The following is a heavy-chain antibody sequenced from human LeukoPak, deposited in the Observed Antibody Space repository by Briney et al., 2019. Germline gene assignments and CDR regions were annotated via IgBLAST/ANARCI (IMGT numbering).Heavy chain of an antibody. D-gene: IGHD6-13*01. CDR3: ARDRTKGIAAAGIDY. CDR1: GYTFTSFY. CDR2: INPSGGST. J-gene: IGHJ4*02. V-gene: IGHV1-46*01. Sequence: ASVKVSCKASGYTFTSFYMHWVRQAPGQGLEWMGIINPSGGSTSYAQKFQGRVTMTRDTSTSTVYMELSSLRSEDTAVYYCARDRTKGIAAAGIDYWGQGTLVTVSS.